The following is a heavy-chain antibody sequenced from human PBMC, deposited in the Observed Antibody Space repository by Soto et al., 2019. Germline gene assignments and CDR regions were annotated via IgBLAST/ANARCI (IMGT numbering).Heavy chain of an antibody. CDR3: ARDGVGWTVFFGYFHY. D-gene: IGHD3-3*01. Sequence: QVHLVESGGGVVQPGGSLRLSCAVPGIIFTGYGMHWVRPAPGKGLEWVAIIRFDGSNIHYADSVKGRFTIARDNSQNTLYLQMNSLRAEDTAVDYCARDGVGWTVFFGYFHYCGRGALVTVS. CDR2: IRFDGSNI. V-gene: IGHV3-30*02. J-gene: IGHJ4*02. CDR1: GIIFTGYG.